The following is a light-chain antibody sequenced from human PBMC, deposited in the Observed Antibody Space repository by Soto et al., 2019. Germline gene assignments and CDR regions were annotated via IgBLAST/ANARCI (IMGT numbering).Light chain of an antibody. CDR3: RQRSNWLT. CDR2: DAS. J-gene: IGKJ4*01. Sequence: EIVLTQSPATLSLSPGERATLSCRASQSVSSYLAWYQQKPGQAPRLLIYDASNRATGIPARFSGSGSGRDFTLTISSLEREDFAVYYCRQRSNWLTFGGGTKVEIK. V-gene: IGKV3-11*02. CDR1: QSVSSY.